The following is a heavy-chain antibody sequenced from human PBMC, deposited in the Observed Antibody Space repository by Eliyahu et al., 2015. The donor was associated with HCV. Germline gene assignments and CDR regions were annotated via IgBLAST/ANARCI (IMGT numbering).Heavy chain of an antibody. V-gene: IGHV3-11*01. Sequence: QVQLVESGGGLVKPGGSLXLSCAASGFPXXXYYMSXIRQAPGKGLEWVSYISSSGSTIYYADSVKGRFTISRDNAKNSLYLQMNSLRAEDTAVYYCARSFSSGYPHNWFDPWGQGTLVTVSS. CDR2: ISSSGSTI. D-gene: IGHD6-19*01. CDR3: ARSFSSGYPHNWFDP. CDR1: GFPXXXYY. J-gene: IGHJ5*02.